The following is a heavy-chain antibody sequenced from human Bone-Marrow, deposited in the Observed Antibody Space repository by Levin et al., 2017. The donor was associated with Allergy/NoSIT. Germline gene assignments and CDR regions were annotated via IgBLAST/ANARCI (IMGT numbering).Heavy chain of an antibody. CDR3: VRDQGTTGYYGMDV. V-gene: IGHV3-33*01. Sequence: GSLRLSCVASGFTFSNHGMHWVRQPPGKGLEWVAIIWHDGSNKHYADSVKGRFTISRDNLKNTLYLEMNSVRAEDTSMYYCVRDQGTTGYYGMDVWGQGTTVTVSS. CDR1: GFTFSNHG. J-gene: IGHJ6*02. D-gene: IGHD4-17*01. CDR2: IWHDGSNK.